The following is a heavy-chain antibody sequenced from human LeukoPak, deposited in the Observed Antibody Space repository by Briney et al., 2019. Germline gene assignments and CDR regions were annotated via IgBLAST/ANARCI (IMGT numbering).Heavy chain of an antibody. V-gene: IGHV3-23*01. CDR2: IIASSGDT. CDR1: GITLSNYA. Sequence: GGSLRLSCAVSGITLSNYAMSWVRQAPGKGLEWVSLIIASSGDTFYADSVKGRFTISRDNSKNTLYLQMNSLRAEDTALYYCAKGAYDYVEMGYFDYWGQGTLVTVSS. D-gene: IGHD5-12*01. CDR3: AKGAYDYVEMGYFDY. J-gene: IGHJ4*02.